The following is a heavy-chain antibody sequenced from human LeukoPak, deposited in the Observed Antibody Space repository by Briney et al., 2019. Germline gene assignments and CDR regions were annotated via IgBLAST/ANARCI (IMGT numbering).Heavy chain of an antibody. J-gene: IGHJ5*02. Sequence: SVKVSCKASGGTFSSYAISWVRQAPGQGLEWMGRIIPIFGTANYAQKFQGRVTITADESTSTAYMELSSLRSEDTAVYYCAGEGGVYSGSSSPWFDPWGQGTLVTVSS. CDR2: IIPIFGTA. V-gene: IGHV1-69*13. CDR3: AGEGGVYSGSSSPWFDP. CDR1: GGTFSSYA. D-gene: IGHD1-26*01.